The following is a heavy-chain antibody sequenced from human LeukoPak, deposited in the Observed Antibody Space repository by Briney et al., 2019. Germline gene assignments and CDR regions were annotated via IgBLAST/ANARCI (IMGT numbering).Heavy chain of an antibody. CDR2: IYYSGST. J-gene: IGHJ4*02. CDR3: ARAPYDSGGYYDYYFDY. V-gene: IGHV4-59*08. D-gene: IGHD3-22*01. Sequence: SETLSLTCTVSGGSISSYYWSWIRQPPGKGLEWIGYIYYSGSTNYNPSLKSRVTISVDTSKNQFSLKLSSVTAADTAVYYCARAPYDSGGYYDYYFDYWGQGTLVAVSS. CDR1: GGSISSYY.